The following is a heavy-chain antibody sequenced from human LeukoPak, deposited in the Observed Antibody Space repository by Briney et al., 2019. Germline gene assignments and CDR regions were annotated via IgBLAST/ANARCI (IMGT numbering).Heavy chain of an antibody. Sequence: GGSLRLSCAASGFTFSSYWMHWVRQAPGKGLVWVSRINSDESSTSCADSVKGRFTISRDNAKNTLYLQMNSLRAEDTAVYYCARDRKRGYSGYDPNPYYYFDYWGQGTLVTVSS. CDR2: INSDESST. CDR3: ARDRKRGYSGYDPNPYYYFDY. CDR1: GFTFSSYW. V-gene: IGHV3-74*01. J-gene: IGHJ4*02. D-gene: IGHD5-12*01.